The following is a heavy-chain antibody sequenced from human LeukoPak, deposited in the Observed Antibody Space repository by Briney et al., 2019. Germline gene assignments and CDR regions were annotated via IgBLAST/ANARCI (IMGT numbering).Heavy chain of an antibody. D-gene: IGHD3-22*01. J-gene: IGHJ4*02. Sequence: PGGSLRLSCTASGFTFTNAWMTWVRQAPGKGLVWVGRIKSASDGGTTDYPAPVKGRFTISRDDSKHTLYVQMDSLNSEDSAVYYCTTEYYYDSSGSLFYFDYWGQGSLVTVSS. CDR3: TTEYYYDSSGSLFYFDY. CDR2: IKSASDGGTT. V-gene: IGHV3-15*01. CDR1: GFTFTNAW.